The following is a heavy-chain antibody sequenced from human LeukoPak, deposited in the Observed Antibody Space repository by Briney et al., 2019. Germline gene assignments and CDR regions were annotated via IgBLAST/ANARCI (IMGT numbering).Heavy chain of an antibody. CDR3: ARASGGYCSSTSCSFFDY. D-gene: IGHD2-2*01. V-gene: IGHV1-69*13. J-gene: IGHJ4*02. CDR2: IIPIFGTA. Sequence: SVKVSCKASGGTFSSYAISWVRQAPGQGLEWMGGIIPIFGTANYAQKFQGRVTITADESTSTAYMELSSLRSEDTAVYYCARASGGYCSSTSCSFFDYWGQGTLVTVSS. CDR1: GGTFSSYA.